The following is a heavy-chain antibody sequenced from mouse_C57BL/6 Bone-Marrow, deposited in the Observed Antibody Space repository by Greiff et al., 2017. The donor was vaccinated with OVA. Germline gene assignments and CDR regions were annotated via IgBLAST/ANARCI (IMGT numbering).Heavy chain of an antibody. CDR3: ARRDYCYDAMDY. CDR2: INPSNGGT. V-gene: IGHV1-53*01. CDR1: GYTFTSYW. D-gene: IGHD1-1*01. J-gene: IGHJ4*01. Sequence: QVQLQQPGTELVKPGASVKLSCKASGYTFTSYWMHWVKQRPGQGLEWIGNINPSNGGTNYNEKFKSKATLTVDKSSSTAYMQLSSLTSEDSAVDWCARRDYCYDAMDYWGQGTSVTVSA.